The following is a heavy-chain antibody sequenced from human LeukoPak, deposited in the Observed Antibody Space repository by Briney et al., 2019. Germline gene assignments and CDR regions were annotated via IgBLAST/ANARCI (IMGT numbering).Heavy chain of an antibody. CDR2: ISWNSGSI. Sequence: GGSLRLSCAASGFTFDDYAMHWVRQAPGKGLEWVSGISWNSGSIGYADSVKGRFTISRDNAKNSLYLQMNSLRAEDTALYYCAKSSNYYDSSGYLDYWGQGTLVTVSS. J-gene: IGHJ4*02. CDR3: AKSSNYYDSSGYLDY. D-gene: IGHD3-22*01. CDR1: GFTFDDYA. V-gene: IGHV3-9*01.